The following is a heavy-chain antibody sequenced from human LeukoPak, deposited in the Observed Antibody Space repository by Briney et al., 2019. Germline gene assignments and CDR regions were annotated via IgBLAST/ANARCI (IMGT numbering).Heavy chain of an antibody. CDR1: GFTFDDYA. J-gene: IGHJ4*02. V-gene: IGHV3-9*01. Sequence: PGGSLRLSCAASGFTFDDYAMHWVRQVPGKGLKWVSGISWNSANIGYADSVKGRFTISRDNAKNSLYLQMKSLRAEDTALYYCADARGSTIFYHWGQGTLVTVSS. CDR3: ADARGSTIFYH. CDR2: ISWNSANI. D-gene: IGHD5-24*01.